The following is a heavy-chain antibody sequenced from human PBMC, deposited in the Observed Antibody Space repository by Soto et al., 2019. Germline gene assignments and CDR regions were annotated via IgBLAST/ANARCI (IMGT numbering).Heavy chain of an antibody. J-gene: IGHJ4*02. D-gene: IGHD6-6*01. V-gene: IGHV1-46*03. Sequence: QVQLVQPGGEVKKPGASVKFSCKASGYIFTNFYIHWVRQAPGQGLEWIGISNPNGGRTNYAQNFQGRVTMTRDTSTSTVYMDLSSLRSEDTAVYYCTRALAPGDYCCQGTMITVSS. CDR3: TRALAPGDY. CDR2: SNPNGGRT. CDR1: GYIFTNFY.